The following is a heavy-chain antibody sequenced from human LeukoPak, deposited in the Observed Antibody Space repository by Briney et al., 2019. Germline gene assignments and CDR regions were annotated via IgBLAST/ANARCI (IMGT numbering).Heavy chain of an antibody. CDR3: AKSGTAMVRGQYYYYYYYMDV. V-gene: IGHV3-30*18. CDR1: GFTFSSYG. J-gene: IGHJ6*03. CDR2: ISYDGSNK. D-gene: IGHD5-18*01. Sequence: GRSLRLSCAASGFTFSSYGMHWVRQAPGKGLEWVAVISYDGSNKYYADSVKGRFTISRDNSKNTLYLQMNSLRAEDTAVYYCAKSGTAMVRGQYYYYYYYMDVWGKGTTVTVSS.